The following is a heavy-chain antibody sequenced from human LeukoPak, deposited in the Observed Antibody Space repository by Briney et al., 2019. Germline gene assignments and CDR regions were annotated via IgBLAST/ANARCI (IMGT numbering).Heavy chain of an antibody. Sequence: PGRSLRLSCAVSGFIFDDYAMHWVRHAPGKGLEWVSGITWGRDNLAYAASVKGRFIISRDNSKNTLYLQMNNLRAEDTAVYYCAKDSAFISMIVVSAFDIWGQGTMVTVSS. CDR1: GFIFDDYA. D-gene: IGHD3-22*01. CDR2: ITWGRDNL. V-gene: IGHV3-9*01. J-gene: IGHJ3*02. CDR3: AKDSAFISMIVVSAFDI.